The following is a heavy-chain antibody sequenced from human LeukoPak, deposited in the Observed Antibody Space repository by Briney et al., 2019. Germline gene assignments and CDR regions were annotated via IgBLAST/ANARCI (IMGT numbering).Heavy chain of an antibody. CDR2: ITSNGGTT. CDR1: GFSLSIYD. J-gene: IGHJ4*02. CDR3: ARGYCSSTSCTNDY. D-gene: IGHD2-2*01. Sequence: GGSLRLSCVASGFSLSIYDMYWVRQAPGKGLEYVSAITSNGGTTYYANSVRGRFTISRDNSKNTLYLQMRSLRAEDMAVYYCARGYCSSTSCTNDYWGQGTLVTVSS. V-gene: IGHV3-64*01.